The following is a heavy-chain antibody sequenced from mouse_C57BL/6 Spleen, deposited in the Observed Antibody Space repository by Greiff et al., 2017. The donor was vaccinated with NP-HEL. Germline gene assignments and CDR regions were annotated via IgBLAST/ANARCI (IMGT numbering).Heavy chain of an antibody. V-gene: IGHV1-69*01. CDR1: GYTFTSYW. CDR3: ARGGLEYLDY. D-gene: IGHD2-13*01. J-gene: IGHJ2*01. Sequence: QVQLQQPGAELVMPGASVKLSCKASGYTFTSYWMHWVKQRPGQGLEWIGEIDPSDSYTNYNQKFKGKSTLTVDKSSSTAYMQLSSLTSEDSAVYYCARGGLEYLDYWGQGTTLTVSS. CDR2: IDPSDSYT.